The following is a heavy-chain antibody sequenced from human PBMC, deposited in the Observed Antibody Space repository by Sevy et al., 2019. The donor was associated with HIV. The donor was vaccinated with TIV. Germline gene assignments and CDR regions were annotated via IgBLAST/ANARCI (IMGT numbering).Heavy chain of an antibody. Sequence: GGSLRLSCAASGFTFSDYYMSWIRQAPGKGLEWVSYISSSSSYTNYADSVKDRFTISRDNAKNSLYLKMNSLRAEDMAVYYCARDRSWNLDRSPWFDPWGQGTLVTVSS. V-gene: IGHV3-11*06. CDR1: GFTFSDYY. CDR2: ISSSSSYT. D-gene: IGHD1-1*01. CDR3: ARDRSWNLDRSPWFDP. J-gene: IGHJ5*02.